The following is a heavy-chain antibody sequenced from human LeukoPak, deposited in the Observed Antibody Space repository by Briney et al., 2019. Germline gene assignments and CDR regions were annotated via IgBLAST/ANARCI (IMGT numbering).Heavy chain of an antibody. CDR3: ARVGLAVALDY. CDR1: GGSISSYY. D-gene: IGHD6-19*01. Sequence: PSEILSLTCTVSGGSISSYYWSWIRQPPGKGLEWIGYIYYSGSTNYNPSLKSRVTISVDTSKNQFSLKLSSVTAADTAVYYCARVGLAVALDYWGQGTLVTVSS. CDR2: IYYSGST. J-gene: IGHJ4*02. V-gene: IGHV4-59*08.